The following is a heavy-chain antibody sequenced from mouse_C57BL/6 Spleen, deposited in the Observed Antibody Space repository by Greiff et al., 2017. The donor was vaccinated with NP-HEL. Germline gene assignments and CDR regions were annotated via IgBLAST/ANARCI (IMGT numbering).Heavy chain of an antibody. CDR2: INPSSGYT. V-gene: IGHV1-4*01. Sequence: VQLQQSGAELARPGASVKMSCKASGYTFTSYTMHWVKQRPGQGLEWIGYINPSSGYTKYNQKFKDKATLTADKSSSTAYMQLSSLTSEGSAVYYCARSPLYYSNPYYAMDDWGQGTSVTVSS. CDR3: ARSPLYYSNPYYAMDD. CDR1: GYTFTSYT. D-gene: IGHD2-5*01. J-gene: IGHJ4*01.